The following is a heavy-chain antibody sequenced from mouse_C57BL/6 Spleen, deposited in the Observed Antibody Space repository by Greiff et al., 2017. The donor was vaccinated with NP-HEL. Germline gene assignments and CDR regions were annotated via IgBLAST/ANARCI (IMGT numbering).Heavy chain of an antibody. CDR2: IYPGDGDT. CDR3: AESRGDYLDD. CDR1: GYAFSSSW. V-gene: IGHV1-82*01. Sequence: QVQLQQSGPELVKPGASVTISCKASGYAFSSSWMNWVKQRPGKGLEWIGRIYPGDGDTNYNGKFKGKATLTADKSSSTAYMQLSSLTSEDSAVYFCAESRGDYLDDWGKGTTLTVSS. J-gene: IGHJ2*01.